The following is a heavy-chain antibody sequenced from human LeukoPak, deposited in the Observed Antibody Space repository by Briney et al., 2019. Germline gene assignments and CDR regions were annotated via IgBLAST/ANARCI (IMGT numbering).Heavy chain of an antibody. J-gene: IGHJ4*02. CDR3: AHRYSYSSGWNPLDY. CDR2: IYWDDDK. Sequence: SGPTLVKPTQTLTLTCTFSGFSLSTSGVGVGWIRQPPGKALEWLALIYWDDDKRYSPSLKSRLTITKDTSKTQVVLTMTNMDPVDTATYYCAHRYSYSSGWNPLDYWGQGTLVTVSS. D-gene: IGHD6-19*01. V-gene: IGHV2-5*02. CDR1: GFSLSTSGVG.